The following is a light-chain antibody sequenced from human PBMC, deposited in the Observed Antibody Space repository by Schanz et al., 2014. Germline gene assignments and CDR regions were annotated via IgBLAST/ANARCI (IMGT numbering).Light chain of an antibody. CDR2: AAS. CDR1: QSVSSN. Sequence: EIVLTQSPATLSLSPGERATLSCRASQSVSSNLAWYQQKPGQAPRLLIYAASNRATGIPARFGGSGSGTDFTLTISRLAPEDFAFYYCQHRSYWRGTFGQGTKLEIK. J-gene: IGKJ2*02. V-gene: IGKV3-11*01. CDR3: QHRSYWRGT.